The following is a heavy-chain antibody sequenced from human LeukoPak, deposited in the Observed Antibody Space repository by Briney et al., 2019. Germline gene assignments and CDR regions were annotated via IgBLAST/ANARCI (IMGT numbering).Heavy chain of an antibody. D-gene: IGHD5-24*01. CDR2: IKQDGSDK. V-gene: IGHV3-7*01. J-gene: IGHJ2*01. Sequence: GGSLRLSCAASGFSFTSYWMSWVRQAPGKGLEWVANIKQDGSDKQYVDSVKGRFTISRDYANNSVYLQMNSLRAEDTAVYYCAREDGYSFWYFDLWGRGTRVTVSS. CDR3: AREDGYSFWYFDL. CDR1: GFSFTSYW.